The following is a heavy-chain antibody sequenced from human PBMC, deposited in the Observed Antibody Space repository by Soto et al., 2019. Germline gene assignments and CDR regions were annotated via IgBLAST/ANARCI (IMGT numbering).Heavy chain of an antibody. D-gene: IGHD3-22*01. CDR2: ISYDGSNK. Sequence: GGSLRLSCAASGFTFSSYGMHWVRQAPGKGLEWVAVISYDGSNKYYADSVKGRFTISRDNSKNTLYLQMNSLRAEDTAVYYCAKDRSYYDSSGTFDYWGQGTLVTVSS. V-gene: IGHV3-30*18. J-gene: IGHJ4*02. CDR3: AKDRSYYDSSGTFDY. CDR1: GFTFSSYG.